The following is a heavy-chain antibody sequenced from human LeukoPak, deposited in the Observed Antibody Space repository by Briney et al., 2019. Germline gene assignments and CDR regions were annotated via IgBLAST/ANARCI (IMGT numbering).Heavy chain of an antibody. D-gene: IGHD3-3*01. V-gene: IGHV4-30-2*01. Sequence: SQTLSLTCAVSGGSISSGGYSWSWIRQPPGKGLEWIGYIYHSGSTYYNPSLKSRVTISVDRSKNQFSLKLSSVTAADTAVYYCASTYYDFWSTPGDYWGQGTLVTVSS. CDR1: GGSISSGGYS. J-gene: IGHJ4*02. CDR3: ASTYYDFWSTPGDY. CDR2: IYHSGST.